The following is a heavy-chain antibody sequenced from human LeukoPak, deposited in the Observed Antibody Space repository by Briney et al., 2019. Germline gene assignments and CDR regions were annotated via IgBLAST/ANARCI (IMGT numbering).Heavy chain of an antibody. Sequence: GGSLRLSCAASGFTFSSYGMHWVRQAPGKGLEWVAFIRYDGSNKYYADSVKGRFTISRDNSKNTLYLQMNSLRAEDTAVYYCAKDLGSRIAAAVLGYWGQGTLVTVSS. V-gene: IGHV3-30*02. CDR1: GFTFSSYG. CDR2: IRYDGSNK. J-gene: IGHJ4*02. CDR3: AKDLGSRIAAAVLGY. D-gene: IGHD6-13*01.